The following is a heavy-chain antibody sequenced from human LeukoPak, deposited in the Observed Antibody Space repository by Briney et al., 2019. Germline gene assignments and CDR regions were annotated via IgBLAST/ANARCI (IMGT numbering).Heavy chain of an antibody. CDR2: LSSDGTT. V-gene: IGHV3-53*01. CDR3: AKIDYGSGSYYKPDY. Sequence: GGSLRLSCAASGFTFSSYTMKWVRQAPGKGLEWVSLLSSDGTTYYADSVKGRFTISRDNSKNTLYLQMSSLRAEDTAVYFCAKIDYGSGSYYKPDYWGQGTLVTVSS. D-gene: IGHD3-10*01. CDR1: GFTFSSYT. J-gene: IGHJ4*02.